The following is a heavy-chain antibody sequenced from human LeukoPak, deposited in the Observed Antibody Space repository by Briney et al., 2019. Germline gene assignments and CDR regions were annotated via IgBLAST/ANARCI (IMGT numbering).Heavy chain of an antibody. D-gene: IGHD4-17*01. CDR1: GGTFSSYA. J-gene: IGHJ4*02. CDR2: IIPIFGTA. Sequence: GASVKVSCKASGGTFSSYAISWVRQAPGQGLEWMGGIIPIFGTANYAQKFQGRVTITAVESTSTAYMELSSLRSEDTAVYYCAREKIHDYGDYALTVYFDYWGQGTLVTVSS. V-gene: IGHV1-69*13. CDR3: AREKIHDYGDYALTVYFDY.